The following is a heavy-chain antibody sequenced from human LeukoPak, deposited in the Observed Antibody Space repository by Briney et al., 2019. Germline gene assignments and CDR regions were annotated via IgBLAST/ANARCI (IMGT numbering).Heavy chain of an antibody. Sequence: ASVKVSCKASGYTFTSYGISWARQAPGQGLEWMGWISAYNGNTNYAQKLQGRVTMTTDTSTSTAYMELRSLRSDDTAVYYCARGSGWFGESERSFDPWGQGTLVTVSS. CDR2: ISAYNGNT. D-gene: IGHD3-10*01. J-gene: IGHJ5*02. CDR3: ARGSGWFGESERSFDP. CDR1: GYTFTSYG. V-gene: IGHV1-18*04.